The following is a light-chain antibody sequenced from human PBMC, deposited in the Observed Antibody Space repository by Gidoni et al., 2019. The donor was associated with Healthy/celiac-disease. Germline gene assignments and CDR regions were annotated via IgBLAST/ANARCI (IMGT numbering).Light chain of an antibody. J-gene: IGLJ3*02. CDR3: LLSYSGARWV. CDR1: TGAVTSGHY. Sequence: QAVVTHEPSLTVSPGGTVTLTCGSSTGAVTSGHYPYWFQQKPGQAPRTLIYDTSNKHSWTPARFSGSLLGGKAALTLSGAQPEDEAEYYCLLSYSGARWVFGGGTKLTVL. CDR2: DTS. V-gene: IGLV7-46*01.